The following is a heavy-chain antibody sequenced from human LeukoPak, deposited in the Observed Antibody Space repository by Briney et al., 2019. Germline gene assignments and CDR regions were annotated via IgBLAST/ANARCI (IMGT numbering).Heavy chain of an antibody. V-gene: IGHV1-2*02. Sequence: ASVKVSCKATGYTFTGYYMHWERQAPGQGLEWMGWINANSGGTNYAQKFQGRVTMTRDTSISTAYMELSRLRSDDTAVYYCATGVGATEDEDYWGQGTLVTVSS. CDR2: INANSGGT. CDR1: GYTFTGYY. J-gene: IGHJ4*02. D-gene: IGHD1-26*01. CDR3: ATGVGATEDEDY.